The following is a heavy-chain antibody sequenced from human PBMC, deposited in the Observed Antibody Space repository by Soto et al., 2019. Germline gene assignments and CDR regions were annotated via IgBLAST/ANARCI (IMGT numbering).Heavy chain of an antibody. D-gene: IGHD6-19*01. CDR3: ARQRAVAGTMIDY. V-gene: IGHV2-5*01. J-gene: IGHJ4*02. Sequence: SGPTLVNPKETLKLTCSFSGFSLTTSGVGVGWIRQPPGKAPEWLALIYWNGDKRYSPSLKSRLTITKDTSKKQVVLTMTNMDPVDTAMYYCARQRAVAGTMIDYWGQGTLVTVSS. CDR1: GFSLTTSGVG. CDR2: IYWNGDK.